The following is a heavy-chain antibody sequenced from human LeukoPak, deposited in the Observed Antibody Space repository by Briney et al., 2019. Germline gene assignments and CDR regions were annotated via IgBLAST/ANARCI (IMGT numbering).Heavy chain of an antibody. J-gene: IGHJ4*02. CDR3: ARAGSTVTTLDY. V-gene: IGHV4-31*03. D-gene: IGHD4-17*01. Sequence: SQTLSLTCTVSGGSISSGGYYWSWIRQHPGKGLEWIGYIYYSGSTYYNPSLKSRVTISVDTSKNQFSLKLSSVTAADTAVYYCARAGSTVTTLDYWGLGTLVTVSS. CDR1: GGSISSGGYY. CDR2: IYYSGST.